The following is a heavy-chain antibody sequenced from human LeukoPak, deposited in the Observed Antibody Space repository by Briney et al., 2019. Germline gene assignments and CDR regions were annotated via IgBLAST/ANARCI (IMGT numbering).Heavy chain of an antibody. Sequence: PSQTLSLTCTVSGVSMSSGALYWRWIRQHPGKGLEWIGNIYYSGSTYYNPSLKSRVTISVDRSKNQFSLKLTSVTAADTAVYYCARHVTISGPYDASDIWGQGTMVTVS. CDR1: GVSMSSGALY. CDR2: IYYSGST. D-gene: IGHD5-24*01. J-gene: IGHJ3*02. V-gene: IGHV4-31*03. CDR3: ARHVTISGPYDASDI.